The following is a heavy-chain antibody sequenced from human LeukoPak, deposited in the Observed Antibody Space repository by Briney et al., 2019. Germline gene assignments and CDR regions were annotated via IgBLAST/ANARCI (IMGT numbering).Heavy chain of an antibody. Sequence: PGGSLRLSCAASGFTVSSNYMSWVRQAPGKGLEWVSVIYSGGSIYYADSVKGRFTISRDNAKNSLYLQMNSLRAEDTAVYYCAGTNAGRDGYFDYWGQGTLVTVSS. CDR3: AGTNAGRDGYFDY. D-gene: IGHD2-8*01. CDR2: IYSGGSI. V-gene: IGHV3-66*01. J-gene: IGHJ4*02. CDR1: GFTVSSNY.